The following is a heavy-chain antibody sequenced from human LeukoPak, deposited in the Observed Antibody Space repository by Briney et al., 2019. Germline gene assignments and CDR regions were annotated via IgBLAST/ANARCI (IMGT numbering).Heavy chain of an antibody. J-gene: IGHJ4*02. Sequence: ASVKVSCKASGYTFTSYGISWVRQAPGQGLEWMGWISAYNGNTNYAQKLQGRVTMTTDTSTSTAYMELRSLRSDDTAVYYCARDLGCLLVVDFDYWGQGTLVTVSS. CDR3: ARDLGCLLVVDFDY. D-gene: IGHD3-22*01. CDR2: ISAYNGNT. CDR1: GYTFTSYG. V-gene: IGHV1-18*01.